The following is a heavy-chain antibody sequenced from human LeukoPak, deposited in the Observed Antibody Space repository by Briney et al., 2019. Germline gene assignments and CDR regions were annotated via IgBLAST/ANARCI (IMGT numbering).Heavy chain of an antibody. CDR3: ASTPGISGSYYSSLDY. CDR2: IWYDGSNK. D-gene: IGHD1-26*01. J-gene: IGHJ4*02. Sequence: PGKSLRLSCAASGFTFSGYPIHWVSQAPGKGLEWVAVIWYDGSNKYYADSVKGRFTISRDNSKNMLYLQMNSLRAEDTAVYYCASTPGISGSYYSSLDYWGQGTLVTVSP. V-gene: IGHV3-33*01. CDR1: GFTFSGYP.